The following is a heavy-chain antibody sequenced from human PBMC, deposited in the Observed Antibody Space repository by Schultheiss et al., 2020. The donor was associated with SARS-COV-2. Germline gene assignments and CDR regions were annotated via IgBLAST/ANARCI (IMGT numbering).Heavy chain of an antibody. CDR2: IYYSGST. CDR1: GGSIGSYY. Sequence: SETLSLTCAVSGGSIGSYYWNWIRQPPGKGLEWIGYIYYSGSTYYNPSLKSRVTISVDTSKNQFSLKLSSVTAADTAVYYCARVTDPMIVVVWGQGTLVTVSS. CDR3: ARVTDPMIVVV. J-gene: IGHJ4*02. D-gene: IGHD3-22*01. V-gene: IGHV4-30-4*08.